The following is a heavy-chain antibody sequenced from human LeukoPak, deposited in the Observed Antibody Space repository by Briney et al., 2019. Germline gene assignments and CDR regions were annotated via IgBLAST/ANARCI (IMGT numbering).Heavy chain of an antibody. CDR2: ILPVSNTA. CDR3: ARVVGTGYYYYFDY. J-gene: IGHJ4*02. Sequence: SVKVSCKASGGSFSNFGISWVRQAPGQGLEWMGGILPVSNTANNAQNFQGRVTFTADTSTGTAYMELSSLRSEDMAVYYCARVVGTGYYYYFDYWGQGTLVTVSS. V-gene: IGHV1-69*06. CDR1: GGSFSNFG. D-gene: IGHD3-22*01.